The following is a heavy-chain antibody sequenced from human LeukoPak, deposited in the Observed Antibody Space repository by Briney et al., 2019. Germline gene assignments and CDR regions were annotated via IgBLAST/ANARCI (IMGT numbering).Heavy chain of an antibody. Sequence: PSETLSLTCINPLESPSDFSRCSIPQPPGKGLEWIGDINDSGSTNSSPSLKSRVVISLNTSKSQLSQRMSSVTTADIATYFCAIRGRRISSRALDYWGQGTLVTVSS. J-gene: IGHJ4*02. CDR2: INDSGST. CDR3: AIRGRRISSRALDY. CDR1: LESPSDFS. V-gene: IGHV4-34*01. D-gene: IGHD6-6*01.